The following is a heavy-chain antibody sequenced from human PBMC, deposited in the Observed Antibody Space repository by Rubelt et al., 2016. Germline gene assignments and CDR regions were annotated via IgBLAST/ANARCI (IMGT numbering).Heavy chain of an antibody. CDR3: ARVEVPAAKTEYYYYGMDV. CDR1: GFSFSRYW. D-gene: IGHD2-2*01. CDR2: INSDGSST. V-gene: IGHV3-74*01. J-gene: IGHJ6*02. Sequence: VMTGGSLRLSCVGSGFSFSRYWMQWVRQAPGKGLVRVSRINSDGSSTTYADSVKGRFTISRDNSKNTLYLQMNSLRAEDTAVYYCARVEVPAAKTEYYYYGMDVWGQGTTVTGSS.